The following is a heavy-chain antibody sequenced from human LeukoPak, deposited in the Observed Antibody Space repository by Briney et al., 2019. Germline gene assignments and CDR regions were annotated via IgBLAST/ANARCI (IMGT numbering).Heavy chain of an antibody. J-gene: IGHJ4*02. V-gene: IGHV3-23*01. CDR3: AKMTLAYYGSGSYEDY. D-gene: IGHD3-10*01. CDR2: ISGSGGST. Sequence: GSLRLSCAASGFTFSSYAMSWVRQAPGKGLEWVSAISGSGGSTYYADSVKGRFTISRDNSKNTLYLQMNSLRAEDTAVYYCAKMTLAYYGSGSYEDYWGQGTLVTVSS. CDR1: GFTFSSYA.